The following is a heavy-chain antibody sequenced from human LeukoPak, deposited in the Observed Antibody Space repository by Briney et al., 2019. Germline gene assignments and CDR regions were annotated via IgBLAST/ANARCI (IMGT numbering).Heavy chain of an antibody. CDR2: IYTSGST. J-gene: IGHJ4*02. CDR3: ARMPDYDSSGYYLDY. D-gene: IGHD3-22*01. Sequence: SETLSLTCTVSGGSISNYYWSWIRQPAGKGLEWIGRIYTSGSTNYNPSLKSRVTISVDTSKNQFSLKLSSVTAADTAVYYCARMPDYDSSGYYLDYWGQGTLVTVSS. V-gene: IGHV4-4*07. CDR1: GGSISNYY.